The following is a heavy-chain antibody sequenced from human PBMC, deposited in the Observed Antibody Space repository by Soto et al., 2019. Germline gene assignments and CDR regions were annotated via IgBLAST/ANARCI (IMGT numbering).Heavy chain of an antibody. V-gene: IGHV4-30-4*01. J-gene: IGHJ5*02. CDR2: IYYSGST. CDR1: GGSISSGDYY. Sequence: SETLSLTCTVSGGSISSGDYYWSRIRQPPRKGLEWIGYIYYSGSTYYNPSLKSRVTISVHTSKNQFSLKLSSVTAADTAVYYCARGCDFWSGSSNWFDPWGQGTLVTVSS. CDR3: ARGCDFWSGSSNWFDP. D-gene: IGHD3-3*01.